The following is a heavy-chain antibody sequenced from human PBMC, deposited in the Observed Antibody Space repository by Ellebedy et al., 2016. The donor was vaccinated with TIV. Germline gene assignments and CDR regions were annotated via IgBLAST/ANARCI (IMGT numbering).Heavy chain of an antibody. CDR2: IKLDGSDK. Sequence: GESLKISXAASGFTFSSHWMSWVRQAPGKGLEWVANIKLDGSDKYYVDSVKGRFTISRDNAENSLYLQMNSLRAEDTALYYCVRGGGSFDYWGQGTLVTVSS. V-gene: IGHV3-7*03. J-gene: IGHJ4*02. CDR1: GFTFSSHW. D-gene: IGHD1-26*01. CDR3: VRGGGSFDY.